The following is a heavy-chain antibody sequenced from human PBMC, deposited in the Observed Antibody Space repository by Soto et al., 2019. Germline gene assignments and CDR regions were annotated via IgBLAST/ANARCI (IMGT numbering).Heavy chain of an antibody. V-gene: IGHV1-3*05. Sequence: QVQLVQSGAEEKKPGASVKVSCKASGYTFTSYAMHWVRQAPGQRLEWMGWINAGNANTKYSQKFQGRVTITRDTSASTAYMELSRLRSEDTAVYYCAIDPSYYGMDVGGQGNTVTVSS. CDR3: AIDPSYYGMDV. CDR1: GYTFTSYA. J-gene: IGHJ6*02. CDR2: INAGNANT.